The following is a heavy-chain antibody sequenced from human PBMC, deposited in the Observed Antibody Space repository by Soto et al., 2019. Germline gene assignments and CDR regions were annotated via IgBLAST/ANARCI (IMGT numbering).Heavy chain of an antibody. V-gene: IGHV1-8*01. Sequence: ASVKVSCKASGYTFTSYDINWVRQATGQGLEWMGWMNPNSGNTGYAQKFQGRVTMTRNTSISTAYMELSSLRSEDTAVYYCARSPRSTYYDFWSGYYLGPDRPYYYYGMDVWGQGTTVTVSS. CDR1: GYTFTSYD. D-gene: IGHD3-3*01. CDR2: MNPNSGNT. CDR3: ARSPRSTYYDFWSGYYLGPDRPYYYYGMDV. J-gene: IGHJ6*02.